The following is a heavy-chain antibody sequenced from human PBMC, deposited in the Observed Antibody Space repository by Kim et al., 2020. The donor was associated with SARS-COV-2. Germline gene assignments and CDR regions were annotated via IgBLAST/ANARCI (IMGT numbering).Heavy chain of an antibody. J-gene: IGHJ4*02. CDR2: IYYSGST. V-gene: IGHV4-39*01. D-gene: IGHD3-22*01. CDR1: GGSISSSSYY. CDR3: ARLSGFYLYYFDY. Sequence: SETLSLTCTVSGGSISSSSYYWGWIRQPPGKGLEWIGSIYYSGSTDYNPSLKSRVTISVDTSKNQFSLKLSSVTAADTALYYCARLSGFYLYYFDYWGQGTLVTVSS.